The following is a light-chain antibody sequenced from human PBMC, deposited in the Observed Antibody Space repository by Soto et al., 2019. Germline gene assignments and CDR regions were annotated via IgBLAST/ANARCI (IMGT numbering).Light chain of an antibody. Sequence: QSVLTQPASVSGSPGQSITISCTGTSSGVGGYNYVSWYQQHPGKAPKLMIYDVSNRPSGVSNRFSGSKSGNTAPLTISGLQAEDEADYYCSSYTSSSTLALYVFGTGTKVTVL. CDR1: SSGVGGYNY. J-gene: IGLJ1*01. CDR3: SSYTSSSTLALYV. V-gene: IGLV2-14*01. CDR2: DVS.